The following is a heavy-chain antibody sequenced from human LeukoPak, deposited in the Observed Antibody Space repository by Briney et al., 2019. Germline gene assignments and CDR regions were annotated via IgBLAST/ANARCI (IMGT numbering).Heavy chain of an antibody. D-gene: IGHD2-2*01. CDR3: AKGPHGVVVPASYYGMDV. V-gene: IGHV3-23*01. Sequence: GGSLRLSCAASGFTFSSYAMSWVRQAPGKGLEWVSAISDSGGSTYYADSVKGRFTISRDNSKNTLYLQMNSLRAEDTAVYYCAKGPHGVVVPASYYGMDVWGQGTTVTVSS. CDR1: GFTFSSYA. CDR2: ISDSGGST. J-gene: IGHJ6*02.